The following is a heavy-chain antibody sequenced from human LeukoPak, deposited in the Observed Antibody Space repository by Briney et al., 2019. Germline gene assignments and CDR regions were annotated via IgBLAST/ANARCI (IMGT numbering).Heavy chain of an antibody. D-gene: IGHD5-18*01. CDR1: GGSIRSYY. J-gene: IGHJ4*02. CDR3: ASGERGYSYGPLDY. V-gene: IGHV4-4*09. CDR2: IFFARST. Sequence: SETLSLTCSVSGGSIRSYYWSWIRQPPGKGLEWIGYIFFARSTTYNPSLKSRVTISIDTSKNQLSLKLNSVTAADTAVYYCASGERGYSYGPLDYWGQGTLVTVSS.